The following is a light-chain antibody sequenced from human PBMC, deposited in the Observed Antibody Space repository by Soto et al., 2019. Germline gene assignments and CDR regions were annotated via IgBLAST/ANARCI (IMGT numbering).Light chain of an antibody. CDR2: AAS. V-gene: IGKV1-39*01. CDR3: QQTYSTPRT. Sequence: IQMTQSPSSLSASVGDRVTITCRASQTISSYLNWYQHKPGKAPKLLIYAASSLQSGVPSRFSGRGSGPDFSLTISSLQPEDFATYYCQQTYSTPRTFGQGTRWIS. J-gene: IGKJ1*01. CDR1: QTISSY.